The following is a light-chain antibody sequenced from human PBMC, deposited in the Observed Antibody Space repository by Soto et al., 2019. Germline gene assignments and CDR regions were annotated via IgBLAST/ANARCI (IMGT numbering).Light chain of an antibody. CDR2: EGS. CDR1: SSDVGSYNL. J-gene: IGLJ2*01. CDR3: CSYAGSSTHVV. V-gene: IGLV2-23*01. Sequence: QSALTQPACVSGSPGQSITISCTGTSSDVGSYNLVSWYQQHPGKAPKLMIYEGSKRPSGVSNRFSGSKSGNTASLTISGLQAEDEADYYCCSYAGSSTHVVFGGGTKLTVL.